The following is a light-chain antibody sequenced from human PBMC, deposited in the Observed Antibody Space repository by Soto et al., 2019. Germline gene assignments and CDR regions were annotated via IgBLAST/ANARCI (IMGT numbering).Light chain of an antibody. Sequence: DIQMTQSPSTLSASVVDRVTITCRASQSISTWLAWYQQEPGKAPKLLIHKASSLQSGVPSRFSGSGSGTEFTLTISSLQPDDFATYYCQQYNSYSPSWTFGQGTKVDIK. CDR3: QQYNSYSPSWT. V-gene: IGKV1-5*03. CDR2: KAS. CDR1: QSISTW. J-gene: IGKJ1*01.